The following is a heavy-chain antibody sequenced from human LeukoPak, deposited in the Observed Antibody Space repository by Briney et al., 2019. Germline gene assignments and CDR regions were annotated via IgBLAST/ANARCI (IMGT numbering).Heavy chain of an antibody. J-gene: IGHJ3*02. D-gene: IGHD1-26*01. V-gene: IGHV3-72*01. CDR2: TRNEANIYTT. CDR1: GFIFSDHY. CDR3: ASPVGATTVRAFDI. Sequence: GGSLRLSCAASGFIFSDHYMDWVRQAPGKGLEWVGRTRNEANIYTTKYAASVKGRFTISKDDSKNSLYLQMNSLKTEDTAVYYCASPVGATTVRAFDIWGQGTMVTVSS.